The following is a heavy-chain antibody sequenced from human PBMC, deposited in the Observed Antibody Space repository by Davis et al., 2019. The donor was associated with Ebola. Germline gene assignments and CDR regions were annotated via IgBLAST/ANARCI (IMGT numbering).Heavy chain of an antibody. Sequence: GESLKISCAASGFTFSSYSMNWVRQAPGKGLEWVSSISSSSSYIYYADSVKGRFTISRHNAKNSLYLQMNSLRAEDTAVYYCARDLYYYDSSGYGVAFDIWGQGTMVTVSS. J-gene: IGHJ3*02. D-gene: IGHD3-22*01. CDR3: ARDLYYYDSSGYGVAFDI. CDR1: GFTFSSYS. V-gene: IGHV3-21*01. CDR2: ISSSSSYI.